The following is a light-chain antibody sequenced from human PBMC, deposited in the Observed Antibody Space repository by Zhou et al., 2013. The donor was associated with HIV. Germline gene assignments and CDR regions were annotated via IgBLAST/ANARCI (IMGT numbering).Light chain of an antibody. CDR1: QAIGEY. CDR3: QQYKTYPRT. CDR2: AAS. J-gene: IGKJ1*01. V-gene: IGKV1-27*01. Sequence: DIQMTQSPSSLSASIGDEVTITCRASQAIGEYLAWYQQQPGKVPKLLIYAASTLQFGVPSRFSGGGSGTYFTLTISTVQPEDFATYYCQQYKTYPRTFGQGTKVEIK.